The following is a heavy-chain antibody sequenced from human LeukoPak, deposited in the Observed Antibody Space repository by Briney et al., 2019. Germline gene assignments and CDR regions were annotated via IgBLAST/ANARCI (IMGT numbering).Heavy chain of an antibody. J-gene: IGHJ4*02. CDR1: GVTFSNFA. Sequence: SVKVSCKASGVTFSNFAISWVRQAPGQGLEWMGGIIPIFGTANYAQKFQGRVTMTRDMSTSTVYMELSSLRSEDTAVYYCARDHRERRSPFDYWGQGTLVTVSS. CDR3: ARDHRERRSPFDY. V-gene: IGHV1-69*05. CDR2: IIPIFGTA. D-gene: IGHD1-26*01.